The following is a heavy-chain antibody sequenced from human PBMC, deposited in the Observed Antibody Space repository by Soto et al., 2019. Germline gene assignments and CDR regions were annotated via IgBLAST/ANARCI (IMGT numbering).Heavy chain of an antibody. CDR1: GDTLSDYT. Sequence: QVQLMQSGAEVTKPGSSVKVSCKASGDTLSDYTISWVRQAPGQGLEWMGGIVPIFGKPTYTQKFQGRVTITADESTTTAYMELSSLRSEDTAVYYCARGKDGSDYYFDSWGQGTLVTVS. D-gene: IGHD3-22*01. CDR2: IVPIFGKP. V-gene: IGHV1-69*01. CDR3: ARGKDGSDYYFDS. J-gene: IGHJ4*02.